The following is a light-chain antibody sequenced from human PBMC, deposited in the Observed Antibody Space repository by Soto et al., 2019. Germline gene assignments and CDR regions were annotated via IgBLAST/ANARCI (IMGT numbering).Light chain of an antibody. CDR1: QSVSSTF. CDR2: GGS. V-gene: IGKV3-20*01. CDR3: QRYNDSPPVYT. J-gene: IGKJ2*01. Sequence: EIVLTQSPGNLSLSPGERATLSCRASQSVSSTFLAWYQQKPGQAPRLLIYGGSSRATGIPDRFSGSGSGTDFSLTISRLEPEDFAVYFCQRYNDSPPVYTFGQGTKLEIK.